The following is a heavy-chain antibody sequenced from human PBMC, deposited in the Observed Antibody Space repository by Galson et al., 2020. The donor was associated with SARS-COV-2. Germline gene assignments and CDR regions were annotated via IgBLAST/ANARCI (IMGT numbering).Heavy chain of an antibody. CDR2: INSNGGST. J-gene: IGHJ4*02. D-gene: IGHD3-22*01. CDR3: LKDKGPYSSPSGFDY. Sequence: GGSLRLSCSASGFTFNTYAMHWVRQAPGKGLEYVSAINSNGGSTYYADSVKGRFTISRDNSKNTLYLQMSSLRPEDTAVYYCLKDKGPYSSPSGFDYWGQGTLVTVSS. CDR1: GFTFNTYA. V-gene: IGHV3-64D*06.